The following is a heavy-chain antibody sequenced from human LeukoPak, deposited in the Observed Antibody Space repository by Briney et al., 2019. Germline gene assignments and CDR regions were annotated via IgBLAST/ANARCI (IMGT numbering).Heavy chain of an antibody. CDR2: IRSKANSYAT. CDR3: TRRSDTAAGTSAVDY. Sequence: GGSLRLSCAASGFTFSGSAMHWVRQASGKGLEWVGRIRSKANSYATAYAASVKGRLTISRDDSKNTAYLQMNSLKTEDTAVYYCTRRSDTAAGTSAVDYWGQGTLVTVSS. CDR1: GFTFSGSA. D-gene: IGHD6-13*01. J-gene: IGHJ4*02. V-gene: IGHV3-73*01.